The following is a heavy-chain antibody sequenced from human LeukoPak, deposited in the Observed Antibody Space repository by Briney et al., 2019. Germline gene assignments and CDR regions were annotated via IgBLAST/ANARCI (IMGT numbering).Heavy chain of an antibody. CDR2: IVVGSGNT. V-gene: IGHV1-58*02. Sequence: ASVKVSCKASGFTFTSSAMQWVRQARGQRLEWIGWIVVGSGNTNYAQKFQERVTITRDMSTSTAYMELSSLRSEDTAVYYCARLSHDSSGYEIDYWGQGTLVTVSS. CDR3: ARLSHDSSGYEIDY. D-gene: IGHD3-22*01. CDR1: GFTFTSSA. J-gene: IGHJ4*02.